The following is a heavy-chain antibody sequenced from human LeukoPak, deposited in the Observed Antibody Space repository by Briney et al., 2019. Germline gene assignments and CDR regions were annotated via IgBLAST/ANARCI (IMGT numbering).Heavy chain of an antibody. D-gene: IGHD3-22*01. CDR3: ARGGADNSGYYYATLSS. CDR1: GNSISSGYY. J-gene: IGHJ5*02. CDR2: IYHSGTT. V-gene: IGHV4-38-2*02. Sequence: PSETLSLNCTVSGNSISSGYYWGWIRQPPGKGLEWIASIYHSGTTYYNPSLKSRVTISVDTSKNQFSLKLSSVTAADTAVYYCARGGADNSGYYYATLSSWGQGTLVTVSS.